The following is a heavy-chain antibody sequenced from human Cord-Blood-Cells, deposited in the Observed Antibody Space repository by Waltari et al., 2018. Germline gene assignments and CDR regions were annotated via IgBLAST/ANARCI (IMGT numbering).Heavy chain of an antibody. J-gene: IGHJ4*02. V-gene: IGHV4-39*01. CDR1: GCSISSSTYY. CDR3: ARHPMGRSGSYDYFDY. CDR2: IYYSGST. D-gene: IGHD1-26*01. Sequence: QLQLQESGPGLVKPSEPLYLTCPVPGCSISSSTYYRGWVRQPPGKGLECIGSIYYSGSTYCNPSLKSRVTISVDTSKNQFSLKLSSVTAADTAVYYCARHPMGRSGSYDYFDYWGQGTLVTVSS.